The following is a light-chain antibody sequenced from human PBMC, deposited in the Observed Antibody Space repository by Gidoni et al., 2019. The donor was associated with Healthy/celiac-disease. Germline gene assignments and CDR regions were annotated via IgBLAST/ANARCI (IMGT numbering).Light chain of an antibody. CDR2: AAS. CDR1: QGISNY. CDR3: QKYNSAPTIT. Sequence: DIQMTQSPSSLSASVGDRVTITCRASQGISNYLALYQQKPGKVPKLLIYAASTLQSGVPSRYSGSGSGTDFTHTISRQQAEDVGTYYCQKYNSAPTITFGQGTRLEIK. J-gene: IGKJ5*01. V-gene: IGKV1-27*01.